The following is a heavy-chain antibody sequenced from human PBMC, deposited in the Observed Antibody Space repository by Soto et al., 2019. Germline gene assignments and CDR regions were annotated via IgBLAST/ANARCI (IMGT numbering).Heavy chain of an antibody. CDR3: ATHYGDYRLFDY. D-gene: IGHD4-17*01. CDR2: IIPIFGTA. J-gene: IGHJ4*02. V-gene: IGHV1-69*13. CDR1: GGTFSSYA. Sequence: ASVKVSCKASGGTFSSYAISWVRQAPGQGLEWMGGIIPIFGTANYAQKFQGRVTITADESTSTAYMELSSLRSEDTAVYYCATHYGDYRLFDYWGQGTLVTVSS.